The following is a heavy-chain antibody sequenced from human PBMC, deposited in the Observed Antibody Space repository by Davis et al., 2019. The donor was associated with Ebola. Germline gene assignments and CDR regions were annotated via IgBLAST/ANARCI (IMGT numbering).Heavy chain of an antibody. CDR3: ARHDVITKFQNGMDV. J-gene: IGHJ6*02. CDR1: GGSISGYF. V-gene: IGHV4-59*08. Sequence: MPSETLSLTCTVSGGSISGYFWSWIRQSPGKGLEWVGYIHYSGTTNYNPSLESRVTISVDTSKNQLSLKLSFVTAADTAVYYCARHDVITKFQNGMDVWGRGTTITVSS. D-gene: IGHD1-14*01. CDR2: IHYSGTT.